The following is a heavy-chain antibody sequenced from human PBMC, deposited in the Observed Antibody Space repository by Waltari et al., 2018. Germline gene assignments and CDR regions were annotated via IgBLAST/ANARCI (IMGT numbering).Heavy chain of an antibody. D-gene: IGHD3-3*02. CDR1: GGSISSGGYY. Sequence: QXXLQESGXGLVKPSQTLXLTCTVSGGSISSGGYYWSWIRQHPGKGLEWIGYIYYSGSTYYXXSXKSRVTXXVDTSKNQFXLKLSSVXXADTAVYYXARXAIFXVVIDWGQXTLVTVSS. J-gene: IGHJ4*02. V-gene: IGHV4-31*03. CDR3: ARXAIFXVVID. CDR2: IYYSGST.